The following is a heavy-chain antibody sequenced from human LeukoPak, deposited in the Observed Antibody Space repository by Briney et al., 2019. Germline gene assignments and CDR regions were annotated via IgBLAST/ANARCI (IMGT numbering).Heavy chain of an antibody. Sequence: PSETLSRTCTVSGGSISSSSFYWGWIRELPVKGLEWIGGIYYSGSTYYNPSLKSRVTISVDTSKNEFSLTLSSVTAADTAIYYCAHCRRGYFDFWGRGTMVTASS. CDR2: IYYSGST. J-gene: IGHJ3*01. CDR1: GGSISSSSFY. V-gene: IGHV4-39*01. CDR3: AHCRRGYFDF. D-gene: IGHD3-3*01.